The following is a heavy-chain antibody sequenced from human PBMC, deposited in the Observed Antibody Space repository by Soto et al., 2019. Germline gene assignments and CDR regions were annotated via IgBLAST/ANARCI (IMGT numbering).Heavy chain of an antibody. CDR3: ASLSSGWYVRSFDY. Sequence: SSETLSLTCTVSGVSISSSSYYWGWIRQPPGKGLEWIGSIYYSGSTYYNPSLKSRVTISVDTSKNQFSLKLSSVTAADTAVYYCASLSSGWYVRSFDYWGQGTLVTVSS. CDR1: GVSISSSSYY. CDR2: IYYSGST. J-gene: IGHJ4*02. V-gene: IGHV4-39*01. D-gene: IGHD6-19*01.